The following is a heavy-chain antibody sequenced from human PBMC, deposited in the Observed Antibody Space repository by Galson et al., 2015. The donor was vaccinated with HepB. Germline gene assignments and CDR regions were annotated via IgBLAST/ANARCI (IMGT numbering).Heavy chain of an antibody. V-gene: IGHV5-51*01. Sequence: QSGAEVKKPGESLKISCKASGYNFTSYWIGWVRQMPGKGLEWMGIIYPGDSDTRNSPSFQGQVTISADKSISTAYLQWSGLKASDTAMYYCARQSCSTTSCYLDYWGQGTLVTVSS. D-gene: IGHD2-2*01. J-gene: IGHJ4*02. CDR3: ARQSCSTTSCYLDY. CDR2: IYPGDSDT. CDR1: GYNFTSYW.